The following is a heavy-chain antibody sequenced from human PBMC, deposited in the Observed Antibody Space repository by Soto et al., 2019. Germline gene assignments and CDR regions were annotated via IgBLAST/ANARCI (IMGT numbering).Heavy chain of an antibody. CDR2: IIPILGIA. J-gene: IGHJ5*02. V-gene: IGHV1-69*02. CDR1: GGTFSSYT. CDR3: ASGVGAPSWFDP. D-gene: IGHD1-26*01. Sequence: QVQLVQSGAEVKKPGSSVKVSCKASGGTFSSYTISWVRQAPGQGLEWMGRIIPILGIANYAQKFQGRVTITADKSTSTSYMELISLRSEDAAVYYRASGVGAPSWFDPWGQGSLVTVSS.